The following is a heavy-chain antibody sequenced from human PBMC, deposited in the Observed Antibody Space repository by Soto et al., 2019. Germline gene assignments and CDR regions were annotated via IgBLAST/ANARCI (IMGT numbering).Heavy chain of an antibody. CDR3: ARAYCSGGSCYLDY. J-gene: IGHJ4*02. CDR2: ISAYSGNT. V-gene: IGHV1-18*01. Sequence: QVQLVQSGGEVKKPGAAVKVSCKASGYTFTTFGIGWVRQAPGQGLEWMGWISAYSGNTEYPQKLQGRVTMTIDTSTSTTYMELRGLRSDDTAVYYCARAYCSGGSCYLDYWGQGALVTVSS. CDR1: GYTFTTFG. D-gene: IGHD2-15*01.